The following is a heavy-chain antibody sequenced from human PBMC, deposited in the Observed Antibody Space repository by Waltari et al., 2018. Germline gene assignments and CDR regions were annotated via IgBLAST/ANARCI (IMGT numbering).Heavy chain of an antibody. CDR3: GRPKKGTLDV. CDR1: GGRSSSYA. Sequence: QVQLVQSGAAVKKPGSSVTVACKASGGRSSSYAITWGRQAPGQGREWVGGIIPIFGTVGYAQKFKDRVTVTADKSTRTVYLSLNTLTSDDTATYYCGRPKKGTLDVWGQGTTVIVSS. D-gene: IGHD1-1*01. V-gene: IGHV1-69*14. J-gene: IGHJ3*01. CDR2: IIPIFGTV.